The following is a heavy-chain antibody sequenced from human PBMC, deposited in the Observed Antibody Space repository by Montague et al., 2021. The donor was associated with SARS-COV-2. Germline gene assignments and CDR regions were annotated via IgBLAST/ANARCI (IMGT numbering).Heavy chain of an antibody. D-gene: IGHD3-3*01. CDR3: ARRYDFYRAEAFDV. J-gene: IGHJ3*01. V-gene: IGHV2-5*02. CDR2: IYWDGDQ. Sequence: PALVKPTQTLTLTCVFSGFSLNTDGVGVAWIRRPPGKALEWLALIYWDGDQRYSPSLKTRVTITKDTSRNRVVLIMTNLDPVDTATYYCARRYDFYRAEAFDVWGQGTMVTVSS. CDR1: GFSLNTDGVG.